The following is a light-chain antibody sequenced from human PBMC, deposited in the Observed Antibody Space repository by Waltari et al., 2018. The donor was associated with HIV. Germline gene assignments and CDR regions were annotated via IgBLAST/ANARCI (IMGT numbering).Light chain of an antibody. J-gene: IGKJ4*01. Sequence: EIVLTQSPGPLSLSPGERSTLPCRASQRVSSRFLAWYQQKPGQAPRLRIYGASSRATGIPDRFSGSGSGTEFTLTISSLEPEDFAVYHCQQYGSSLFTFGGGTKVEIK. V-gene: IGKV3-20*01. CDR3: QQYGSSLFT. CDR1: QRVSSRF. CDR2: GAS.